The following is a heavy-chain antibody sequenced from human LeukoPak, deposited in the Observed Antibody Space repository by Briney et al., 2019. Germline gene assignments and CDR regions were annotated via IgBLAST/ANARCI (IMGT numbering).Heavy chain of an antibody. CDR3: AKQGGSGSYSYYYGMDV. Sequence: GGSLRLSCAASGFTFSRYAMSWVRQAPGKGLEWVSAISGSGGSTYYADSVKGRFTISRDDSKNTLYLQMNSLRAEDTAVYYCAKQGGSGSYSYYYGMDVWGQGTTVTVSS. J-gene: IGHJ6*02. CDR2: ISGSGGST. CDR1: GFTFSRYA. D-gene: IGHD3-10*01. V-gene: IGHV3-23*01.